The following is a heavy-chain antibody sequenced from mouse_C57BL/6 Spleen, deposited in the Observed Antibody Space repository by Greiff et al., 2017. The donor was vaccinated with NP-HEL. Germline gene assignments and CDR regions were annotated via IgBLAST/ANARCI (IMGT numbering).Heavy chain of an antibody. V-gene: IGHV7-3*01. Sequence: DVQLVESGGGLVQPGGSLSLSCAASGFTFTDYYMSWVRQPPGKALEWLGFIRNKANGYTTEYSASVKGRFTISRDNSQSILYLQMNALRAEDSATYYCARLAITTGVVRGYFDYWGQGTTLTVSS. D-gene: IGHD1-1*01. CDR3: ARLAITTGVVRGYFDY. CDR2: IRNKANGYTT. J-gene: IGHJ2*01. CDR1: GFTFTDYY.